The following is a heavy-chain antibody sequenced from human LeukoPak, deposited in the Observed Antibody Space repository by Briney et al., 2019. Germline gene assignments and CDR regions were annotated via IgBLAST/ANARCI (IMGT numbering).Heavy chain of an antibody. CDR1: GYSFTSYW. V-gene: IGHV5-51*01. CDR3: AGLRDIVVVPAANWFDP. J-gene: IGHJ5*02. Sequence: HGESLKISCKGSGYSFTSYWIGWVRQMPGKGLEWMGIIYPGDSDTRYSPSFQGQVTISADKSISTAYLQWSSLKASDTAMYYCAGLRDIVVVPAANWFDPWGQGTLVTVSS. D-gene: IGHD2-2*01. CDR2: IYPGDSDT.